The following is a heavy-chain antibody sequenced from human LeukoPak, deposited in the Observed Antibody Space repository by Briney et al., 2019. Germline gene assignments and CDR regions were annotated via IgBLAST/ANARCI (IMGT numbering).Heavy chain of an antibody. CDR3: AKAPMAGTQWYDP. Sequence: GGSLRLSCAASGFTFSTYAMSWVRQAPGKGLEWVAVISGSGDNTYYADSVKGRFTISRDNSKNTLYLQINSLLPEDTAIYYCAKAPMAGTQWYDPWGQGTLVIVSS. CDR2: ISGSGDNT. J-gene: IGHJ5*02. CDR1: GFTFSTYA. D-gene: IGHD6-19*01. V-gene: IGHV3-23*01.